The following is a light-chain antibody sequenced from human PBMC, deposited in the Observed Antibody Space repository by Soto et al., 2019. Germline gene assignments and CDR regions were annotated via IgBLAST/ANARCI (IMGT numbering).Light chain of an antibody. CDR3: QQLNSYPFT. CDR1: QNISSY. CDR2: AAS. Sequence: DIQITMYPSALTAPVGDRGTITCRASQNISSYLNWYQQKPGKAPKLLIYAASSLQSGVPSRFSGSGSGTEFTLTISSLQPEDFATYYCQQLNSYPFTFGQGTRLEI. J-gene: IGKJ5*01. V-gene: IGKV1-39*01.